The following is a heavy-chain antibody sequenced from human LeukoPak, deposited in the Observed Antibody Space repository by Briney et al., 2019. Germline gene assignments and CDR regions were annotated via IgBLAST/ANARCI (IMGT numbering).Heavy chain of an antibody. CDR3: AKDKRWLLYNY. CDR2: ISGSGGST. CDR1: GFTFSSYA. V-gene: IGHV3-23*01. J-gene: IGHJ4*02. Sequence: GGSLRLSCAASGFTFSSYAMSWVRQAPGRGLEWVSAISGSGGSTYYADSVKGRFTISRDNSKNTLYLQMNSLRAEDTAVYYCAKDKRWLLYNYWGQGTLVTVSS. D-gene: IGHD3-3*01.